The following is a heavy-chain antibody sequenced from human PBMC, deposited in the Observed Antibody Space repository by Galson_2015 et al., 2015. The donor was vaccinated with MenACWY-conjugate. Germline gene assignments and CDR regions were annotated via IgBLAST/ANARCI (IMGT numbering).Heavy chain of an antibody. CDR2: ISYDGSNK. J-gene: IGHJ2*01. V-gene: IGHV3-30*04. CDR1: GFIVSSYA. CDR3: ASGGSYSPRDWYFDL. Sequence: SLRLSCAASGFIVSSYAMHWVRQAPGKGLEWVAVISYDGSNKYYADSVKGRFTISRDNSKNTLYLQMNSLRAEDTAVYYCASGGSYSPRDWYFDLWGRGTLVTVSS. D-gene: IGHD1-26*01.